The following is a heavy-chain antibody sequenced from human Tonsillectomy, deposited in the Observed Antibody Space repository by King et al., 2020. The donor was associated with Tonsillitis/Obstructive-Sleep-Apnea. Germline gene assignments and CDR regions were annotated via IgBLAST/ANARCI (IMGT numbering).Heavy chain of an antibody. CDR1: GFTFSIYA. V-gene: IGHV3-30*04. J-gene: IGHJ4*02. CDR3: ARDHQGYSSPNSSFDY. D-gene: IGHD6-13*01. Sequence: VQLVESGGGVVQPGRSLRLSCAASGFTFSIYAMHWVRQAPGKGLDWVAVLSYDGSNKYYADSVKGRFSISRDNSKNTLYLQMNSLRAEDTAVYYCARDHQGYSSPNSSFDYWGQGTLVTVSS. CDR2: LSYDGSNK.